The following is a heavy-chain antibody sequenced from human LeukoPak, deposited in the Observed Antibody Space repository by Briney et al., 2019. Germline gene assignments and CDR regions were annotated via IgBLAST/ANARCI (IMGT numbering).Heavy chain of an antibody. CDR1: GFTFSSYE. V-gene: IGHV3-48*03. CDR3: ARVLPYGDYDYYFDY. J-gene: IGHJ4*02. D-gene: IGHD4-17*01. CDR2: ISSSGSTI. Sequence: GGSLRLSCAASGFTFSSYEMNWVRQAPGKGLEWASYISSSGSTIYYADSVKGRFTISRDNAKNSLYLQMNSLRAEDTAVYYCARVLPYGDYDYYFDYWGQGTLVTVSS.